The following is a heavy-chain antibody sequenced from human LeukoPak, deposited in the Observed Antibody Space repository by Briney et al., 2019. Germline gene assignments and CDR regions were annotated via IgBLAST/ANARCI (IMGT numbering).Heavy chain of an antibody. J-gene: IGHJ6*03. V-gene: IGHV4-34*01. CDR2: INHSGST. CDR3: AREGSYMDV. Sequence: PSETLSLTCTVSGGSISGHYWSWIRQSPGKGLEWIGEINHSGSTNYNPSLKSRVTISVDTSKNQFSLKLSSVTAADTAVYYCAREGSYMDVWGKGTTVTVSS. CDR1: GGSISGHY.